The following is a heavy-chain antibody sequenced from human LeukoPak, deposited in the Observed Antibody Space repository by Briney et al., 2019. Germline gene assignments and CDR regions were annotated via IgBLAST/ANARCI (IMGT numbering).Heavy chain of an antibody. V-gene: IGHV1-3*01. J-gene: IGHJ4*02. CDR1: GFIFTSYA. CDR2: INAGNGNT. CDR3: ATLTTVRNGLFDY. Sequence: ASVKVSCTASGFIFTSYAMHWVRQAPGQRLEWMGWINAGNGNTKYSQKFQGRVTITRDTSASTAYMELSSLRSEDTAVYYCATLTTVRNGLFDYWGQGTLVTVSS. D-gene: IGHD4-17*01.